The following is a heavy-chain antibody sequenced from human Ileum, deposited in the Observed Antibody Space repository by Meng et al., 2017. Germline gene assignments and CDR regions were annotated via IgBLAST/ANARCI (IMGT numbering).Heavy chain of an antibody. J-gene: IGHJ4*02. CDR2: IHHSGSN. CDR3: AREWSGSYRHFDY. Sequence: VQLQRSGTALLKPSRTLSLTYPVSGGSSSTRDWWNWVRRPPGKGLEWNGEIHHSGSNNYNPSLKSRVTISIDKSKNQFSLKLNSVTAADTAVYYCAREWSGSYRHFDYWSQGTLVTVSS. CDR1: GGSSSTRDW. D-gene: IGHD1-26*01. V-gene: IGHV4-4*02.